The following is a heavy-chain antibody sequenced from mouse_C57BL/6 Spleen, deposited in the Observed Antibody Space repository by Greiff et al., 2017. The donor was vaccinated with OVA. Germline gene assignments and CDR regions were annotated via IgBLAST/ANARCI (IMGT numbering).Heavy chain of an antibody. Sequence: QVQLKQPGAELVMPGASVKLSCKASGYTFTSYWMHWVKQRPGQGLEWIGEIDPSDSYTNYNQKFKGKSTLTVDKSSSTAYMQLSSLPSEDSAVYYCARRLDCYGRSYGYFDVWGTGTTVTVSS. D-gene: IGHD1-1*01. CDR2: IDPSDSYT. J-gene: IGHJ1*03. CDR1: GYTFTSYW. V-gene: IGHV1-69*01. CDR3: ARRLDCYGRSYGYFDV.